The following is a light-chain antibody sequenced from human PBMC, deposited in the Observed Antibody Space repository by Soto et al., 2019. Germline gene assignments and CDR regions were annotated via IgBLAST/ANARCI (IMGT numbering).Light chain of an antibody. Sequence: SYELTQPPSVSVAPGKTARFTCGGNNIGSKSVHWYQQKPGQAPVLVIYYDNDRPSGIPERFSGSNSGNTATLTISRVEAGDEADYYCHVWDSSPDQAVFGGGTKLTVL. CDR3: HVWDSSPDQAV. CDR1: NIGSKS. CDR2: YDN. J-gene: IGLJ2*01. V-gene: IGLV3-21*04.